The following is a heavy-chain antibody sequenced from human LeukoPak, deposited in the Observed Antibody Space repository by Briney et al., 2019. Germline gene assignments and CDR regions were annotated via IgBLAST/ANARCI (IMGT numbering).Heavy chain of an antibody. CDR2: IYISGTT. J-gene: IGHJ4*02. D-gene: IGHD3-10*01. Sequence: SETLSLTCTVSGASLSDYYWSWIRQPAGKGLEWIGRIYISGTTNYNPSLKSRVTMSVDTSNNQFSLKLTSVAAADTAVYYCARESPDGGHDYWGQGTLVTVSS. V-gene: IGHV4-4*07. CDR3: ARESPDGGHDY. CDR1: GASLSDYY.